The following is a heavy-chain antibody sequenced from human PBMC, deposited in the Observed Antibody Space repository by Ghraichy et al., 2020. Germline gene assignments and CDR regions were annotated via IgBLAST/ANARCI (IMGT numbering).Heavy chain of an antibody. V-gene: IGHV4-34*01. Sequence: SETPSLTCAVYGGSFSGYYWSWIRQPPGKGLEWIGEINHSGSTNYNPSLKSRVTISVDTSKNQFSLKLSSVTAADTAVYYCARVSGYFDYWGQGTLVTVSS. D-gene: IGHD3-22*01. J-gene: IGHJ4*02. CDR2: INHSGST. CDR3: ARVSGYFDY. CDR1: GGSFSGYY.